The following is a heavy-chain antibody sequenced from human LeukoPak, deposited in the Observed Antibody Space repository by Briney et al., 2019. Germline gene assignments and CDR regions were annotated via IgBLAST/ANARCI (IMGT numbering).Heavy chain of an antibody. Sequence: ASVKVSCKASGCTFTIYGISWVRQAPGQGLEWMGWISAYNGNTNYAQKLQGRVTMTTDTSTSTAYMELSSLRSKDTAVYYCARGAQGYCSSTSCYPGDYWGQGTLVTVSS. CDR2: ISAYNGNT. D-gene: IGHD2-2*01. V-gene: IGHV1-18*01. J-gene: IGHJ4*02. CDR1: GCTFTIYG. CDR3: ARGAQGYCSSTSCYPGDY.